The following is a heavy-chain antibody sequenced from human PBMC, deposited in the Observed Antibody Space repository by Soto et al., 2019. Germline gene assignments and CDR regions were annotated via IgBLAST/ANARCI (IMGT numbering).Heavy chain of an antibody. D-gene: IGHD3-16*02. CDR2: IYHSGST. CDR1: GGSISSGGYS. V-gene: IGHV4-30-2*01. J-gene: IGHJ5*02. CDR3: DRAVMITFGGVIKVWFDP. Sequence: PSETLSLTCAVSGGSISSGGYSWSCIRQPPGKGLEWIVYIYHSGSTYYNPSLKSPVTISVDRSKNQFSLQLSSVTAADPAVYYCDRAVMITFGGVIKVWFDPWGQGTLVTSPQ.